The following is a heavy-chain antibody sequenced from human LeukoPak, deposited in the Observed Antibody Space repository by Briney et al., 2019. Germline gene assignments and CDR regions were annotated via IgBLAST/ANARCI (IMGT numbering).Heavy chain of an antibody. V-gene: IGHV4-59*12. CDR1: GGSISSYY. D-gene: IGHD3-22*01. J-gene: IGHJ4*02. Sequence: PSETLSLTCTVSGGSISSYYWSWIRQPPGKGLEWIGYIYYSGSTNYNPSLKSRVTISVDTSKNQFSLKLSSVTAADTAVYYCARDSATYYYDSSGSYWGQGTLVTVSS. CDR3: ARDSATYYYDSSGSY. CDR2: IYYSGST.